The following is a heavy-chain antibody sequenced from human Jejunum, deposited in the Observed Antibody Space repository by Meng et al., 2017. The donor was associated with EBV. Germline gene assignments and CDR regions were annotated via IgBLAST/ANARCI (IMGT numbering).Heavy chain of an antibody. V-gene: IGHV1-2*06. Sequence: QVQLVQCGAEVKKPGASVKVSCKVSGDTFTRYYMHWVRQAPGQGLEWMGRINPNSGGANYAQKFQGRVTMTRDTSISTAYMELSRLRSDDTAVYYCAREGLVGDLRYFDLWGRGTLVTVSS. CDR2: INPNSGGA. D-gene: IGHD3-16*01. J-gene: IGHJ2*01. CDR1: GDTFTRYY. CDR3: AREGLVGDLRYFDL.